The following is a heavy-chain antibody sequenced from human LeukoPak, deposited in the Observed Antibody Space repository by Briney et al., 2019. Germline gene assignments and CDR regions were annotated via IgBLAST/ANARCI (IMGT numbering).Heavy chain of an antibody. CDR2: ISGSGGST. J-gene: IGHJ4*02. Sequence: GSLRLSCAASGFTFSSYAMSWVRQAPGKGLEWVSAISGSGGSTYYADSVKGRFTISRDNSKNTLYLQMNSLRAEDTAVYYCAKAYDFWSGYYPTHDYFDYWGQGTLVTVSS. D-gene: IGHD3-3*01. V-gene: IGHV3-23*01. CDR3: AKAYDFWSGYYPTHDYFDY. CDR1: GFTFSSYA.